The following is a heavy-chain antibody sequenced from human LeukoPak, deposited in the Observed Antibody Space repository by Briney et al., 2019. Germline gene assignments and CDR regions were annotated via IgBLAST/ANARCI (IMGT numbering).Heavy chain of an antibody. D-gene: IGHD3-10*01. V-gene: IGHV3-30*02. CDR2: IRFDGSSK. Sequence: GGSLRLSCTASEFSLKNYGMHWVRQAPGKGLEWVAFIRFDGSSKYSADSVKGRFTISRDNSKNTLYLQISSLRPDDTAVYYCAKDWGFGDSSIYRMDVWGNGTTVIVSS. CDR1: EFSLKNYG. CDR3: AKDWGFGDSSIYRMDV. J-gene: IGHJ6*04.